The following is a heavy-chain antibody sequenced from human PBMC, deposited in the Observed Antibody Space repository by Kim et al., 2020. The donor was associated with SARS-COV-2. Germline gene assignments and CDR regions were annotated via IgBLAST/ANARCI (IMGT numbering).Heavy chain of an antibody. V-gene: IGHV3-23*01. Sequence: GGSTYYADSVKGRFTISRDNSKNTLYLQMNSLRAEDTAVYYCATTWDFDYWGQGTLVTVSS. CDR3: ATTWDFDY. J-gene: IGHJ4*02. D-gene: IGHD1-26*01. CDR2: GGST.